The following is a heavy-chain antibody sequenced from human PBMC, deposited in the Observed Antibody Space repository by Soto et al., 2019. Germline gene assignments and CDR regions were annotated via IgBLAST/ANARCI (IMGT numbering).Heavy chain of an antibody. J-gene: IGHJ6*02. CDR2: INPSGGRT. D-gene: IGHD3-3*01. V-gene: IGHV1-46*01. Sequence: SAEVSYKQVRYTLTSYYMHWVRQAPGQGLEWMGMINPSGGRTTYAQKFQGRVTMTRDTSTSTVYMELSSLRSEDTAVYYCARVLYNFWNGYGMDVWGQGTKVTVSS. CDR1: RYTLTSYY. CDR3: ARVLYNFWNGYGMDV.